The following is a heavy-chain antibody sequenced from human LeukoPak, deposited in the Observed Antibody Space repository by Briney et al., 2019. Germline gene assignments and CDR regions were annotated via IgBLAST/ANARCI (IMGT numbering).Heavy chain of an antibody. Sequence: SVTLSFKSSAYTFTSYGISKVRQAPGQLIESMRWISAYNGNTNYAQKLQGRVTMTTDTSTSTAYMELRSLRSDDTAVYYCARVVPAYYFDYWGQGTLVTVSS. J-gene: IGHJ4*02. CDR1: AYTFTSYG. CDR2: ISAYNGNT. CDR3: ARVVPAYYFDY. D-gene: IGHD2-2*01. V-gene: IGHV1-18*04.